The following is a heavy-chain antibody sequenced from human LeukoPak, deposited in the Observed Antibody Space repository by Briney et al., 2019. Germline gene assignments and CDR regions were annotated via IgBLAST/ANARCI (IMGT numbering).Heavy chain of an antibody. Sequence: SETLCLTCTVSGGYISTSSYWVWIRQPPGKGLEWIGSIYYSGSTYYDPSLKSRVTISVDTSKNQFSLKLSSVTAADTAVFYCAKTSNSGSASYYKGPFDIWGQGKKHSVSS. V-gene: IGHV4-39*01. D-gene: IGHD3-10*01. CDR3: AKTSNSGSASYYKGPFDI. CDR1: GGYISTSSY. J-gene: IGHJ3*02. CDR2: IYYSGST.